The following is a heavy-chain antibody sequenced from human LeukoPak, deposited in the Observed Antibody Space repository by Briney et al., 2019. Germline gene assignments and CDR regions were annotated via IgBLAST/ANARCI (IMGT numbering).Heavy chain of an antibody. J-gene: IGHJ2*01. V-gene: IGHV4-39*07. CDR1: GGSISSSSYY. Sequence: SETLSLTCTVSGGSISSSSYYWGWIRQPPGKGLEWIGSIYYSGSTYYNPSLKSRVTISVDTSKNQFSLKLSSVTAADTAVYYCARYEYSSSWYNWYFDLWGRGTLVTVSS. CDR2: IYYSGST. CDR3: ARYEYSSSWYNWYFDL. D-gene: IGHD6-13*01.